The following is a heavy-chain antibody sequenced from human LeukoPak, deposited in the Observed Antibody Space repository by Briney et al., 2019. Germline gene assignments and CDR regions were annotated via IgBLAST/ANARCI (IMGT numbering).Heavy chain of an antibody. CDR3: ARGTTRAGSDY. Sequence: SETLSLTCAVYGGSFSGYYWSWIRQPPGKGLEWIGEINHSGSTNYNPSLKSRVTISVDTSKNQFSLKLSSVTAADTAVYYCARGTTRAGSDYGGQGTLVTVSS. CDR1: GGSFSGYY. J-gene: IGHJ4*02. CDR2: INHSGST. V-gene: IGHV4-34*01. D-gene: IGHD3-10*01.